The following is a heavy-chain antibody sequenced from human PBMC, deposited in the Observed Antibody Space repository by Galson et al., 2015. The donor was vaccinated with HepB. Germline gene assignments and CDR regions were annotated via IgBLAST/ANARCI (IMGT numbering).Heavy chain of an antibody. V-gene: IGHV4-61*01. CDR1: GGSVSSGSYY. J-gene: IGHJ6*02. CDR2: IYYSGST. CDR3: ARDQIDDYYDSSGYYYYGMDV. D-gene: IGHD3-22*01. Sequence: SLSLTCTVSGGSVSSGSYYWSWIRQPPGKGLEWIGYIYYSGSTNYNPSLKSRVTISVETSKNQFSLKLSSVTAADTAVYYCARDQIDDYYDSSGYYYYGMDVWGQGTTVTVSS.